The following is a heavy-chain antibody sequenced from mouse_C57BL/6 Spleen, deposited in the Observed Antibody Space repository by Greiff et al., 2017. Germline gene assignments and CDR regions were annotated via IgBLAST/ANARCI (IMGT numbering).Heavy chain of an antibody. D-gene: IGHD1-1*01. Sequence: EVQLVESVPELVRPGASVKLSCTASGFNITNTYMHWVKQSPEQGLEWIGRIDPANGSTIYDPKFQGKATMTADTSSNTAYLQLSSLTSEDTAVYYCLVSYGCSPAWFAYWGQGTLVTVAA. CDR3: LVSYGCSPAWFAY. CDR2: IDPANGST. CDR1: GFNITNTY. V-gene: IGHV14-3*01. J-gene: IGHJ3*01.